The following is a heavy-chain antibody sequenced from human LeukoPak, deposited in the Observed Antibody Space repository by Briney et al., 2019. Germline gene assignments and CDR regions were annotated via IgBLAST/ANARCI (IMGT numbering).Heavy chain of an antibody. J-gene: IGHJ3*02. CDR3: ATGGVGVPAPDAFDI. CDR2: ISGSGGST. V-gene: IGHV3-23*01. CDR1: GFTFSSQT. Sequence: GGSLRLSCAASGFTFSSQTMSWVRQAPGKGLEWVSAISGSGGSTYYADSVKGRFTISRDNSKNTLYLQMNSLRAEDTAVYYCATGGVGVPAPDAFDIWGQGTMVTVSS. D-gene: IGHD2-2*01.